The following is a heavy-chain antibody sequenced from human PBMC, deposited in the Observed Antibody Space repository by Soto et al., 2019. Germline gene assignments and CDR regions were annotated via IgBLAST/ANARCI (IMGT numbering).Heavy chain of an antibody. D-gene: IGHD3-22*01. CDR3: AKDALPPPYYYDSSGYYPFDY. CDR1: GFTFSSYA. J-gene: IGHJ4*02. Sequence: PGGSLRLSGAASGFTFSSYAMSWVLQAPGKGLEWVSAISGSDGSTYYADSVKGRFTISRDNSKNTLYLQMNSLRAEDTAVYYCAKDALPPPYYYDSSGYYPFDYWGQGTLVTVSS. V-gene: IGHV3-23*01. CDR2: ISGSDGST.